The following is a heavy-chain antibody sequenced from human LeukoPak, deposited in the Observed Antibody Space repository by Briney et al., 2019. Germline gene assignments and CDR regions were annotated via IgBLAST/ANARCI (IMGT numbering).Heavy chain of an antibody. CDR3: ARDPAARTLAFDI. CDR1: GGSISSYY. CDR2: IYYSGST. J-gene: IGHJ3*02. D-gene: IGHD6-13*01. Sequence: SETLSLTCTVSGGSISSYYWSWIRQPPGKGLEWIGYIYYSGSTNYNPSLKSRVTISVDTSKNQFSLKLSSVTAADTAVYYCARDPAARTLAFDIWGQGTMVTVSS. V-gene: IGHV4-59*12.